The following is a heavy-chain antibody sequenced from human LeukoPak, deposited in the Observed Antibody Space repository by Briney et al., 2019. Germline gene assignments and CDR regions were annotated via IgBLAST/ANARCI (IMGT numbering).Heavy chain of an antibody. CDR3: VRGVGVSRFNYLVP. J-gene: IGHJ5*02. CDR2: IWFDASNK. D-gene: IGHD1-7*01. CDR1: GFTFSSFG. V-gene: IGHV3-33*01. Sequence: PGGSLRLSCAASGFTFSSFGMHWVRQAPGKGLEWVAVIWFDASNKYYVDSVKGRFTISRDNSKNTLYLQMNSLRDDDTAVYYCVRGVGVSRFNYLVPWGQGTLVIVSS.